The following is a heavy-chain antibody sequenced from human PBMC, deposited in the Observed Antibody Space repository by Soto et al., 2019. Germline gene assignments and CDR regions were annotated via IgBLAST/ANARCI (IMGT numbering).Heavy chain of an antibody. Sequence: QVQLVQSGAEVKKPGSSVKVSCKASGGTFSSYTISWVRQAPGQGLEWMGRIIPILGIANYAQKFQGRVTSTADKSTSTAYMERSRLRSEDTAVYYCASGGLTTEHHYGMDVWGQGTTVTVSS. J-gene: IGHJ6*02. V-gene: IGHV1-69*02. CDR2: IIPILGIA. D-gene: IGHD4-17*01. CDR1: GGTFSSYT. CDR3: ASGGLTTEHHYGMDV.